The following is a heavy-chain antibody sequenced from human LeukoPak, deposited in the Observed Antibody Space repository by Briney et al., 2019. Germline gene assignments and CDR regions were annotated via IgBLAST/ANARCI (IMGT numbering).Heavy chain of an antibody. D-gene: IGHD2-2*01. CDR3: ARVGYCSSTSCFG. Sequence: RPGGSLRLSCAASGFTFSSYWMHWVRQAPGKGLVWVSRINSDGSSTSYADSVKGRFAISRDNAKNTLYLQMNSLRAEDTAVYYCARVGYCSSTSCFGWGQGTLVTVSS. CDR2: INSDGSST. CDR1: GFTFSSYW. V-gene: IGHV3-74*01. J-gene: IGHJ4*02.